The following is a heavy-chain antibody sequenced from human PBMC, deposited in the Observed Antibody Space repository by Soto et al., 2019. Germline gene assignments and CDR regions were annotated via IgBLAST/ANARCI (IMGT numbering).Heavy chain of an antibody. CDR3: ARDAGTSGSYARY. CDR2: INPSGAGT. J-gene: IGHJ4*02. Sequence: QVQLVQSGAEVKKPGASVKVSCKASGYTFTNYFMHWVRQAPGQGLEWMGMINPSGAGTSYAQKFQGRVSMTRDTSTSTMYMELTSLRSEDTAMYYCARDAGTSGSYARYWGQGTLVTASS. CDR1: GYTFTNYF. V-gene: IGHV1-46*01. D-gene: IGHD1-26*01.